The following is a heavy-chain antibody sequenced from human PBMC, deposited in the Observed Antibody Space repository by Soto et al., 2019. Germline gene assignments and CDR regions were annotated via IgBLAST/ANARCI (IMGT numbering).Heavy chain of an antibody. V-gene: IGHV4-61*01. J-gene: IGHJ4*02. Sequence: QVQLQESGPGLVKPSETLSLTCTVSGGSVSSGNHYWSWIRQPPGKELEFIAYVFYSGRDNYNPSLKSRVTTSIDTSKNQFSLNLRSVTAADTAVYDCARGRGYGYGIDYWGQGTLVTVSS. CDR2: VFYSGRD. CDR1: GGSVSSGNHY. D-gene: IGHD5-18*01. CDR3: ARGRGYGYGIDY.